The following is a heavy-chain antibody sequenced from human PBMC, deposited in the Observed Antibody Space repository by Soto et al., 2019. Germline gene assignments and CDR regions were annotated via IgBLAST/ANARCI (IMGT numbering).Heavy chain of an antibody. CDR2: IWYDGSNK. Sequence: QVQLVESGGGVVQPGRSLRLSCAASGFTFSSYGMHWVRQAPGKGLEWVAVIWYDGSNKYYADSVKGRFTISRDNSKNTLYMQMHSLRADDTAMYYCARELPLNWFDPWGQGNLVTVSS. CDR3: ARELPLNWFDP. J-gene: IGHJ5*02. CDR1: GFTFSSYG. V-gene: IGHV3-33*01.